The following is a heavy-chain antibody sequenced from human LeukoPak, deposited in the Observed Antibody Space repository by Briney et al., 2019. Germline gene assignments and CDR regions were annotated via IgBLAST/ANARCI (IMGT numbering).Heavy chain of an antibody. CDR3: ASGGDWYCSGGSCLTN. CDR2: ISGSGGST. D-gene: IGHD2-15*01. Sequence: PGGSLRLSCSASGFTFRNYWMSWARQAPGKGLEWVSAISGSGGSTYYADSVKGRFTISRDSSKNTLYLQMNSLRAEDTAVYYCASGGDWYCSGGSCLTNWGQGTLVTVSS. J-gene: IGHJ4*02. CDR1: GFTFRNYW. V-gene: IGHV3-23*01.